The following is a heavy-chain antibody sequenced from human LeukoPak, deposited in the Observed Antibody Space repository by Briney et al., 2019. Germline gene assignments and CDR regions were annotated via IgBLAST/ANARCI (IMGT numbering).Heavy chain of an antibody. J-gene: IGHJ6*03. V-gene: IGHV3-20*04. CDR3: ARSHDYGDSSPYYYYMDV. D-gene: IGHD4-17*01. CDR2: INCNGGST. Sequence: GGSLRLSCAASGFTFDDYGMSWVRQAPGKGLEWVSGINCNGGSTGYADSVKGRFTISRDNAKNSLYLQMNSLRAEDTALYYCARSHDYGDSSPYYYYMDVWGKGTTVTVSS. CDR1: GFTFDDYG.